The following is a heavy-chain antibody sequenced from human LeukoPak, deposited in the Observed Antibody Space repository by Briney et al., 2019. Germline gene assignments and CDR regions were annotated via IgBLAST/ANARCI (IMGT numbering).Heavy chain of an antibody. CDR3: AGSIAAAGRGYFQH. CDR1: GGSVSGGSYY. D-gene: IGHD6-13*01. Sequence: SETLSLTCTVSGGSVSGGSYYWSWIRQPPGKGLEWIGYIYYSESTNYNPSLKSRVTISVDTSKNQFSLKLSSVTAADTAVYYCAGSIAAAGRGYFQHWGQGTLVTVSS. J-gene: IGHJ1*01. V-gene: IGHV4-61*01. CDR2: IYYSEST.